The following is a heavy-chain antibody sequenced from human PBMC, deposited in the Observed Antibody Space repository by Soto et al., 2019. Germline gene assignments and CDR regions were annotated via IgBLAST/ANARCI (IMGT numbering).Heavy chain of an antibody. Sequence: ASVKVSCKASGYTFTSYGISWVRQAPGQGLEWMGWISAYNGNTNYAQKLQGRVTMTTDTSTSTAYMELRSLRSDDTVVFYCARVTILEWLGVDPWGQGTLVTVSS. J-gene: IGHJ5*02. D-gene: IGHD3-3*01. CDR3: ARVTILEWLGVDP. CDR2: ISAYNGNT. V-gene: IGHV1-18*01. CDR1: GYTFTSYG.